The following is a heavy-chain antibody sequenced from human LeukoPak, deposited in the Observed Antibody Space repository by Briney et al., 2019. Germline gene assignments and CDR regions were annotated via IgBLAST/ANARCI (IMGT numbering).Heavy chain of an antibody. J-gene: IGHJ5*02. V-gene: IGHV3-7*01. CDR1: GFTFSNYW. CDR3: ARAFPDFWSGPFDP. Sequence: GGSLRLSCGASGFTFSNYWMSWVRQAPGKGLEWVINISQDGSNKYYADSVKGRFTISRDNSKNTLYLQMNSLRAEDTAVYYCARAFPDFWSGPFDPWGQGTLVTVSS. CDR2: ISQDGSNK. D-gene: IGHD3-3*01.